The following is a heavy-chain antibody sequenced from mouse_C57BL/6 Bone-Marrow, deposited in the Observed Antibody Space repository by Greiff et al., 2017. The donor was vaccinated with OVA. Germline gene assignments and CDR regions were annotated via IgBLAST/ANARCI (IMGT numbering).Heavy chain of an antibody. Sequence: VHVKQSVAELVRPGASVKLSCTASGFNIKNTYMHWVKQRPEQGLEWIGRIDPANGNTKYAPKFQGKATITADTSSNTAYLQLSSLTSEDTAIYYCARSYYSNYGMYYYAMDYWGQGTSVTVSS. J-gene: IGHJ4*01. CDR3: ARSYYSNYGMYYYAMDY. CDR2: IDPANGNT. V-gene: IGHV14-3*01. D-gene: IGHD2-5*01. CDR1: GFNIKNTY.